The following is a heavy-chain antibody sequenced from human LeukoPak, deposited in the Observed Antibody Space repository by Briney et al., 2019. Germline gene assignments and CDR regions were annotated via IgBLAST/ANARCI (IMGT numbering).Heavy chain of an antibody. CDR3: AKEYQLHRDWFDP. CDR2: ISSSSSYI. Sequence: GGSLRLSCAASGFTFSSYSMNWVRQAPGKGLEWVSSISSSSSYIYYADSVKGRFTISRDNSKNTLYLQMNSLRAEDTAVYYCAKEYQLHRDWFDPWGQGTLVTVSS. CDR1: GFTFSSYS. D-gene: IGHD2-2*01. J-gene: IGHJ5*02. V-gene: IGHV3-21*04.